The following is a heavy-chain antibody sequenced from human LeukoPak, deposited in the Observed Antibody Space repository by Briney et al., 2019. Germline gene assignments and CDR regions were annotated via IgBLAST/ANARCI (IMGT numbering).Heavy chain of an antibody. CDR3: ARDRYSDSSRVPFDY. Sequence: PGGSLRLSCAASGFTFSSFWMTWVRLAPGKGLEWVANIKYDEREKYYVDSVKGRFTISRDNARSSIYLQMNSLRVDDTAVYYCARDRYSDSSRVPFDYRGQGILVTVSS. V-gene: IGHV3-7*01. J-gene: IGHJ4*02. D-gene: IGHD3-22*01. CDR1: GFTFSSFW. CDR2: IKYDEREK.